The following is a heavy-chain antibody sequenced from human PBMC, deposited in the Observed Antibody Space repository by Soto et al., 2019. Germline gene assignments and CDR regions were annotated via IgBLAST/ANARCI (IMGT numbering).Heavy chain of an antibody. CDR1: GFTFSSYA. Sequence: EVQLLESGGGLVQPGGSLRLSCAASGFTFSSYAMSWVRQAPGKGLEWVSAISGSGGSTYYADSVKGRFTISRNNSKNTLYLQMNSLRAEDTAVYYCAKDGLLWFGELTRWGQGTLVTVSS. V-gene: IGHV3-23*01. CDR2: ISGSGGST. CDR3: AKDGLLWFGELTR. D-gene: IGHD3-10*01. J-gene: IGHJ4*02.